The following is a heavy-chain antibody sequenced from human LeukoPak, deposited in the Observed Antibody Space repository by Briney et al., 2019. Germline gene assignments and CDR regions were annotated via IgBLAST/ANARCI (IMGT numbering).Heavy chain of an antibody. CDR1: GGTFSSYA. CDR2: IIPILGIA. J-gene: IGHJ3*02. CDR3: AWYSGSFGAFDI. D-gene: IGHD1-26*01. V-gene: IGHV1-69*04. Sequence: ASVNVSCKASGGTFSSYAISWVRQAPGQGLEWMGRIIPILGIANYAQKFQGRVTLTADKSTSTAYMELSSLRSEDTAVYYCAWYSGSFGAFDIWGQGTMVTVSS.